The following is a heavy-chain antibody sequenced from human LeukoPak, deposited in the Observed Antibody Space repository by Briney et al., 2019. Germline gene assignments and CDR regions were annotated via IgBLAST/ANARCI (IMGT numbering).Heavy chain of an antibody. CDR3: AKAAYYDILTGYYSYYFDY. Sequence: GGSLRLSCAASGFTFSSYAMSWVRQAPGKGLEWVSAISGSGGSAYYADSVKGRFTISRDNSKNTLYLQMNSLRAEDTAVYYCAKAAYYDILTGYYSYYFDYWGQGTLVTVSS. CDR2: ISGSGGSA. D-gene: IGHD3-9*01. CDR1: GFTFSSYA. J-gene: IGHJ4*02. V-gene: IGHV3-23*01.